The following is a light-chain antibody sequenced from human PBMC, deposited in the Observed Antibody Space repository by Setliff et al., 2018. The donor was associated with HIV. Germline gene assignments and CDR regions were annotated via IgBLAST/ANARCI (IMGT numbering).Light chain of an antibody. Sequence: QSALAQPASVSGSPGQSITISRTGTISDIGYYHSVSWYQQHPGKVPKLIIYEVTKRPSGVSNRFSGSKSGNTASLTISGLQAEDEADYYCSSYATTGTVFGTGTKVTVL. V-gene: IGLV2-14*01. CDR3: SSYATTGTV. J-gene: IGLJ1*01. CDR2: EVT. CDR1: ISDIGYYHS.